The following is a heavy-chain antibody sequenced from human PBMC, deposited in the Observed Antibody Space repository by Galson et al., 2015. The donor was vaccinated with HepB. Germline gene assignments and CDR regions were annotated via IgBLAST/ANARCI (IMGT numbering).Heavy chain of an antibody. D-gene: IGHD6-19*01. J-gene: IGHJ2*01. Sequence: SETLSLTCTVSGGSISSYYWNWIRQPPGKGLEWIGYFNYSGSTKYNPSLKSRVTISVDTSKNQFPLKLISVTAADTAVYYCARRAVKPGTGVAGSNWYFGLWGRGTLVTVSS. V-gene: IGHV4-59*01. CDR3: ARRAVKPGTGVAGSNWYFGL. CDR2: FNYSGST. CDR1: GGSISSYY.